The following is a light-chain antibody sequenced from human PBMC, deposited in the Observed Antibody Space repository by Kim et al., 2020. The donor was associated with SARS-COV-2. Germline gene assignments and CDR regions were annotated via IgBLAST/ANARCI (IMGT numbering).Light chain of an antibody. J-gene: IGKJ2*01. Sequence: YESVGDRVTITCRASESIGTWLAWYQQKPGRAPRLLIYLASTLENGVPSRFSGTGSGTEFSLSITSLQPDDFATYYCQHYSRFPYTFGQGTKLEI. CDR3: QHYSRFPYT. CDR1: ESIGTW. V-gene: IGKV1-5*03. CDR2: LAS.